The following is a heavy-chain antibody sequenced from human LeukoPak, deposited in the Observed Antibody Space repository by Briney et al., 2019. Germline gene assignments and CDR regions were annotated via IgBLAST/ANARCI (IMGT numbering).Heavy chain of an antibody. CDR3: TRSSMYGDYYYYYYMDV. CDR2: IRSKANSYAT. D-gene: IGHD4-17*01. V-gene: IGHV3-73*01. Sequence: GGSLRLSCAASGFTFSGSAMHWVRQASGKGLEWVGRIRSKANSYATAYAASVKGRFTISRDDSKNTAYLQMNSLKTEDTAVYYCTRSSMYGDYYYYYYMDVWGKGTTVTVSS. J-gene: IGHJ6*03. CDR1: GFTFSGSA.